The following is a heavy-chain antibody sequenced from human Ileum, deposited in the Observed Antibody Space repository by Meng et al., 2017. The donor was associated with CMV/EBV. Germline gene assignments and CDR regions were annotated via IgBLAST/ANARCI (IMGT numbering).Heavy chain of an antibody. Sequence: SEILSPTCAVHGGSFSGYYWSWIRQPPGKGLEWIGEINHSGSTNYNPFLKSRVTISVDTSKDQFSLNLNSVNAADTAVDYCARSGYGSSWYAEQKYYFDSWGQGTLVTVSS. J-gene: IGHJ4*02. CDR3: ARSGYGSSWYAEQKYYFDS. CDR1: GGSFSGYY. D-gene: IGHD6-13*01. CDR2: INHSGST. V-gene: IGHV4-34*01.